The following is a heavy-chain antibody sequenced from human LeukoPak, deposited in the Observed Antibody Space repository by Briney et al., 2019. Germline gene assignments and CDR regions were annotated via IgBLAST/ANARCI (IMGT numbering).Heavy chain of an antibody. V-gene: IGHV4-39*01. CDR3: ARPEYYDSSGRMDV. Sequence: SETLSLTCTVSGGSISSGGYYWSWIRQPPGKGLEWIGSIYYSGSTYYNPSLKSRVTISVDTSKNQFSLKLSSVTAADTAVYYCARPEYYDSSGRMDVWGQGTTVTVSS. CDR1: GGSISSGGYY. D-gene: IGHD3-22*01. CDR2: IYYSGST. J-gene: IGHJ6*02.